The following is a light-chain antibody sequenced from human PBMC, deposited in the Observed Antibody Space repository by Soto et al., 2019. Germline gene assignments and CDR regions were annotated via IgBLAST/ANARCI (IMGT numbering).Light chain of an antibody. CDR2: GEY. CDR1: QSVSSSY. CDR3: KKYGSSQIN. J-gene: IGKJ5*01. V-gene: IGKV3-20*01. Sequence: ELLLTHSPGGLSPSPVEIAILSGSGSQSVSSSYLAWYKQKPGQAPRLIIYGEYSRAIGVTDRFSGSGSGTDFTLTIRRLETEDFAVYYCKKYGSSQINCGKGQRREIK.